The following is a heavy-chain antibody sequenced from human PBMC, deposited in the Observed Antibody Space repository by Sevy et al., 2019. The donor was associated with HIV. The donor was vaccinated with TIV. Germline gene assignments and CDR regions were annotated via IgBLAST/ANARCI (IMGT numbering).Heavy chain of an antibody. CDR3: ARARIVVVPAAILGYYYYGMDV. CDR2: ISYDGSNK. CDR1: GFTFSSYA. J-gene: IGHJ6*02. Sequence: GGSLRLSCAASGFTFSSYAMHWVRQAPGKGLEWVAVISYDGSNKYYADSVKGRFTISRDNSKNTLYLQMNSLRAEDTAVYYCARARIVVVPAAILGYYYYGMDVWGQGTMVTVSS. V-gene: IGHV3-30*04. D-gene: IGHD2-2*02.